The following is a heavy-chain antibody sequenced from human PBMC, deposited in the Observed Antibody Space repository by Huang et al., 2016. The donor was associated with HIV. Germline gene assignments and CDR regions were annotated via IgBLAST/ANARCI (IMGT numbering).Heavy chain of an antibody. CDR2: IIPIFGKP. CDR1: GGTFNSYA. V-gene: IGHV1-69*01. D-gene: IGHD2-8*01. Sequence: QVQLVQSGAEVKKPGSSVKVSCKVSGGTFNSYAFTWVRQAPGQGLEWLGGIIPIFGKPNYAQQFQGRVTITADDSTNTVYMELNSLRSEDAAVYYCARDAREYGDYYYGMDVWGQGTTVIVSS. CDR3: ARDAREYGDYYYGMDV. J-gene: IGHJ6*02.